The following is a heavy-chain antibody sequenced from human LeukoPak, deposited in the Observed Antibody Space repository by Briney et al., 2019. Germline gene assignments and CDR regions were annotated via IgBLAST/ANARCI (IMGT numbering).Heavy chain of an antibody. J-gene: IGHJ5*02. D-gene: IGHD3-9*01. V-gene: IGHV3-23*01. CDR2: ISGSGGST. CDR1: GFTFSSYA. CDR3: AKGTTYYDILSADNWFDP. Sequence: GGSLRLSCAASGFTFSSYAMSWVRQAPGKGLEWVSAISGSGGSTYYADSVKGRFTISRDNSKNTLYLQMNSLRAEDTAVYYCAKGTTYYDILSADNWFDPWGQGTLVTVSS.